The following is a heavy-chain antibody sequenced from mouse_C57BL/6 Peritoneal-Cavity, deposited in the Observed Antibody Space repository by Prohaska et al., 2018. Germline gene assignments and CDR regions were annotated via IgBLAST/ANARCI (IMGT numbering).Heavy chain of an antibody. Sequence: QVQLQQPGAELVRPGSSVKLSCKASGYTFTSYWMEWVKQRPGQGLEWIGNIYPSDSETHYNQKFKDKATLTVDKSSSTAYMQLSSLTSEDSAVYYCACNYDAMDYWGQGTSVTVSS. D-gene: IGHD2-1*01. J-gene: IGHJ4*01. CDR3: ACNYDAMDY. CDR2: IYPSDSET. CDR1: GYTFTSYW. V-gene: IGHV1-61*01.